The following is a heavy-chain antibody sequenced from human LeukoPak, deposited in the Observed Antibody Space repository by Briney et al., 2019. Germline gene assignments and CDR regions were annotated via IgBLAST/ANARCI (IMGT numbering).Heavy chain of an antibody. CDR1: GGSFSGYY. CDR2: INHSGST. Sequence: PSETLSLTCAVYGGSFSGYYWSWIRQPPGKGLEWIGEINHSGSTNYNPSLKSRVTISVDTSKNQFSLKLSSVTAADTAVYYCARDLSHSSSLFYFDYWGQGTLVTVSS. CDR3: ARDLSHSSSLFYFDY. D-gene: IGHD6-6*01. V-gene: IGHV4-34*01. J-gene: IGHJ4*02.